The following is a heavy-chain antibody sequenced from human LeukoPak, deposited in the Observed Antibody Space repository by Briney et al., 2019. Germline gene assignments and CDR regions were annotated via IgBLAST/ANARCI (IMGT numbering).Heavy chain of an antibody. V-gene: IGHV1-69*05. CDR3: ARDKGDGYNSLFDY. D-gene: IGHD5-24*01. Sequence: SVTVSFKASGGTFSSYAISWVRQAPGQGLEWMGGIIPIFGTANYAQKFQGRVTITTDESTSTAYMELSSLRSEDTAVYYCARDKGDGYNSLFDYWGQGTLVTVSS. CDR2: IIPIFGTA. CDR1: GGTFSSYA. J-gene: IGHJ4*02.